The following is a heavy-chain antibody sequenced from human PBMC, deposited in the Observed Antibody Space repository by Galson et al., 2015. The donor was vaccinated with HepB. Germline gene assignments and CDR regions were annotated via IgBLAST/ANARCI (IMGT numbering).Heavy chain of an antibody. Sequence: SLRLSCAASGFTFTTYWMTWVRQAPGKGLEWVANVQQSGTETYYVDSVKGRFTISRDNAKNSLFLQMNGLRAEDTAVYYCARVRRDTTNPYYFDFWGQGTLVTVSS. CDR3: ARVRRDTTNPYYFDF. D-gene: IGHD5-18*01. CDR1: GFTFTTYW. J-gene: IGHJ4*02. V-gene: IGHV3-7*01. CDR2: VQQSGTET.